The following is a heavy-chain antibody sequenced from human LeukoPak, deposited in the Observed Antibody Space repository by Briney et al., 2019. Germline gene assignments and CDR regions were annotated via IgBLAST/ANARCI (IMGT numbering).Heavy chain of an antibody. D-gene: IGHD3-16*01. CDR2: IYSGDNT. J-gene: IGHJ4*02. CDR3: AGRRVLDASFDY. Sequence: GGSLRLSCAASGFTVSNDYMSWVRQAPGKGLEWVSVIYSGDNTYYVESVKGRFTISRDNSKNTLFLQMNRLRAEDTAVYYCAGRRVLDASFDYWGQGTLVTVSS. CDR1: GFTVSNDY. V-gene: IGHV3-66*02.